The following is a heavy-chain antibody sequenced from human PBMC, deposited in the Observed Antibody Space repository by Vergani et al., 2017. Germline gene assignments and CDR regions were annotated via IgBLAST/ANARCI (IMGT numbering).Heavy chain of an antibody. V-gene: IGHV1-46*03. CDR2: INPSGGHT. CDR1: GYTFSNYY. J-gene: IGHJ4*02. CDR3: ARGDYGILTGYRY. Sequence: QVQVVQSGAEVKKSGASVKVSCKTSGYTFSNYYMHWVRQAPGQGLEWMGIINPSGGHTNYAQKFQGRVTMTRDTSTSTVYMELSSRRSEDTAIYYCARGDYGILTGYRYSDQGSLVSV. D-gene: IGHD3-9*01.